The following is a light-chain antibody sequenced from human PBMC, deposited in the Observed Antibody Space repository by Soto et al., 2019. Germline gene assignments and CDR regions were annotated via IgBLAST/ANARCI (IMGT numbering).Light chain of an antibody. Sequence: EIVLTQSPGTLSLSPGERATLSCRASESVSTSYLAWYQQKPGQAPRLLIYGASGRATGIPDRFSVSASGTDFTLTISRLEPDDFAVYYGQHYGTSALFGPGTKVDIK. J-gene: IGKJ3*01. CDR2: GAS. CDR1: ESVSTSY. V-gene: IGKV3-20*01. CDR3: QHYGTSAL.